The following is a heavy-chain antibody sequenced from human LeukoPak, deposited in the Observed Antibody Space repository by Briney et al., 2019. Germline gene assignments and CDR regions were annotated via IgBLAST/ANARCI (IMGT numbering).Heavy chain of an antibody. Sequence: SETLSLTCTVSGGSISSSSYYWGWIRQPPGKGLEWIGSIYYSGSTYYNPSLKSRVTISVDTSENQFSLKLSSVTAADTAVYYCARLKGSGYGGDYWGQGTLVTVSS. CDR3: ARLKGSGYGGDY. CDR2: IYYSGST. D-gene: IGHD3-22*01. J-gene: IGHJ4*02. V-gene: IGHV4-39*01. CDR1: GGSISSSSYY.